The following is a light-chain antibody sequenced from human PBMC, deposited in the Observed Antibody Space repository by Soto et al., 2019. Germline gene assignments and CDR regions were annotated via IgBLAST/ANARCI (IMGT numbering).Light chain of an antibody. CDR3: QQYNNWPIT. Sequence: ESVLTQSPGTLSLSPGDRATLSCRASQSVSSSYLAWYQQKPGQAPRLLIYGASSRATGIPDRFSGSGSGTDFTLTISSLQSEDFAVYFCQQYNNWPITFGQGTRLEIK. V-gene: IGKV3-20*01. CDR1: QSVSSSY. CDR2: GAS. J-gene: IGKJ5*01.